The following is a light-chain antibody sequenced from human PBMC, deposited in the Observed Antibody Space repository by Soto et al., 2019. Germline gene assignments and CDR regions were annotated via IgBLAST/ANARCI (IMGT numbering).Light chain of an antibody. J-gene: IGKJ3*01. Sequence: EIVLTQSPGTLSLSPGERATLSCRTSQTMSNYYLAWYHQRPGQAPRLLLYATNNRATGIPDRFSGSGSDTDFTLSIGRLEPADFGVYYCQQYGSLPFTFGPGTKVDIK. CDR1: QTMSNYY. CDR3: QQYGSLPFT. V-gene: IGKV3-20*01. CDR2: ATN.